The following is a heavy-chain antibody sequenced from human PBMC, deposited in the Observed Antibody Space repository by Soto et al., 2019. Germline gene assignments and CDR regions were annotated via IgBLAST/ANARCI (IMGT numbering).Heavy chain of an antibody. CDR3: ARGDNSGYYTWAE. V-gene: IGHV4-34*01. CDR1: GGSFSGHS. Sequence: QVQLQQWGAGLLKPSETLSLTCAVYGGSFSGHSWSWIRQPPGKGLEWIGEINHRANTNYIPSLKSRVIISVDTSKHQFSLKVSSVTAADTAVYYCARGDNSGYYTWAEWSQGTLVTVSS. CDR2: INHRANT. D-gene: IGHD3-22*01. J-gene: IGHJ4*02.